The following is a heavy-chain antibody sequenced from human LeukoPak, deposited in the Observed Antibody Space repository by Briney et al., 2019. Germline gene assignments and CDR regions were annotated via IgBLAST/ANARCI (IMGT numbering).Heavy chain of an antibody. Sequence: GGSLRLSCAASGFTFSSYSMNWVRQAPGKGLEWVSSISSSSSYIYNADSVKGRFTISRDNSKNTLYLHMTSLRAEDTAVYYCAKDTVGDGYNWFFDYWGQGTLVTVSS. V-gene: IGHV3-21*04. CDR3: AKDTVGDGYNWFFDY. CDR2: ISSSSSYI. D-gene: IGHD5-24*01. CDR1: GFTFSSYS. J-gene: IGHJ4*02.